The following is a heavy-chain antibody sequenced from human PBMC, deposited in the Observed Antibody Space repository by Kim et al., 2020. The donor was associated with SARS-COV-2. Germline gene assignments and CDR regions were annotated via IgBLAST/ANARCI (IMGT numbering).Heavy chain of an antibody. Sequence: SETLSLTCAVYGGSFSGYYWSWIRQPPGKGLEWIGEINHSGSTNYNPSLKSRVTISVDTSKNQFSLKLSSVTAADTAVYYCASMGLLWFGDKDDLPPFDYWGQGTLVTVSS. CDR1: GGSFSGYY. CDR2: INHSGST. CDR3: ASMGLLWFGDKDDLPPFDY. J-gene: IGHJ4*02. V-gene: IGHV4-34*01. D-gene: IGHD3-10*01.